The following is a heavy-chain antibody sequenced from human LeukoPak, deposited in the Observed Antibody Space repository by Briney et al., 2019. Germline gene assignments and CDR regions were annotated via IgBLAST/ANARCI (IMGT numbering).Heavy chain of an antibody. Sequence: GGSLRLSCAASGFTFSSYSMNWVRQAPGKGLEWVSSISSSSSYIYYADSVKGRFTISRDNAKSSLYLQMDSLRAEDTAVYYCARVVVAATRWFDPWGQGTLVTVSS. J-gene: IGHJ5*02. CDR3: ARVVVAATRWFDP. CDR2: ISSSSSYI. CDR1: GFTFSSYS. D-gene: IGHD2-15*01. V-gene: IGHV3-21*01.